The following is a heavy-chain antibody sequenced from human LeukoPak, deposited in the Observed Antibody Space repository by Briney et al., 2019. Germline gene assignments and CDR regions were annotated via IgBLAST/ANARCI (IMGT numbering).Heavy chain of an antibody. V-gene: IGHV4-59*01. J-gene: IGHJ4*02. CDR1: GGSISSYY. CDR2: IYYSGST. CDR3: ASIVTTVITFFY. Sequence: PSETLCLTCTASGGSISSYYWSWIRQPPGKGLEWIGYIYYSGSTNYNPYLTSRVTISVDTSKNQFSLRLSSVTAAETAVYYCASIVTTVITFFYWGQGTLVTVSS. D-gene: IGHD4-17*01.